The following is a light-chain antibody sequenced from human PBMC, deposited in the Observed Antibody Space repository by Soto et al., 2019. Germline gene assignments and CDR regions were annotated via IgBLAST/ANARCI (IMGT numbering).Light chain of an antibody. CDR2: DDS. Sequence: SSELTQPPSVSVAPGQTASITCGGNNIGSKSVHWYQQKPCQAPVLVVYDDSDRPSGIPERFSGSNSGNTATLTISRVEAGDESDYYCQVWDSSSDHVVVGGGTKVTVL. CDR3: QVWDSSSDHVV. V-gene: IGLV3-21*02. J-gene: IGLJ2*01. CDR1: NIGSKS.